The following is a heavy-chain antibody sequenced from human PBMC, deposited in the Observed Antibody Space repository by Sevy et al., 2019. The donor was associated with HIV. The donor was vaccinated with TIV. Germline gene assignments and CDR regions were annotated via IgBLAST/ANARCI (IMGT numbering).Heavy chain of an antibody. CDR2: ISAYTGNT. V-gene: IGHV1-18*04. J-gene: IGHJ6*02. CDR3: ARERPQRVVIVFGSGDHYAMDV. D-gene: IGHD3-22*01. CDR1: GYDFQKYG. Sequence: ASVKVSCKASGYDFQKYGISWVRQAPGQGPEWMGWISAYTGNTDYAPKFRGRVTMTTDSSTSTAHMELRSLRSDDTAVYYCARERPQRVVIVFGSGDHYAMDVWGQGTTVTVSS.